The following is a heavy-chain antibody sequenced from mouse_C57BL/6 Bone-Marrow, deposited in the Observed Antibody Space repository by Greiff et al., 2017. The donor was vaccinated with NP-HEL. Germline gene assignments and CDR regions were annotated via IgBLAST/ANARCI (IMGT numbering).Heavy chain of an antibody. Sequence: EVKVVESGGGLVKPGGSLKLSCAASGFTFSSYTMSWVRQTPEKRLEWVATISGGGGNTYYPASVQGRFTISRDNAKNTLYLQMSSLRSEDTALYYCARRGVTTSFDYWGQGTTLTVSS. D-gene: IGHD2-2*01. CDR1: GFTFSSYT. CDR2: ISGGGGNT. J-gene: IGHJ2*01. CDR3: ARRGVTTSFDY. V-gene: IGHV5-9*01.